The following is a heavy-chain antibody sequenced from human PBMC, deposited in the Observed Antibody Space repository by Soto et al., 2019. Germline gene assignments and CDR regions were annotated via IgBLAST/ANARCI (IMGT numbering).Heavy chain of an antibody. V-gene: IGHV3-23*01. D-gene: IGHD2-21*01. CDR2: ISGSDDST. Sequence: PGGSLRLSCAASGFTFSSYAMSWVRQAPGKGLEWVSVISGSDDSTYYADSVKGRFTISRDNSKNTLYLQMNSLRAEDTAVYYCARRDQIAYYYGMDVWGQGTTVTVSS. J-gene: IGHJ6*02. CDR3: ARRDQIAYYYGMDV. CDR1: GFTFSSYA.